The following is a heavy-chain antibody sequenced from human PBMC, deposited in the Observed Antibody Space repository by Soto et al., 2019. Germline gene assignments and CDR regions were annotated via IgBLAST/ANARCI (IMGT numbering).Heavy chain of an antibody. Sequence: QVQLVESGGGVVQPGRSLRLSCAASGFTFSSYGMHWVRQAPGKGLEWVAVISYDGSNKYYADSVKGRFTISRDNSKNTLYLQMNSLRAEDTAVYYCAKDSFSSSWYGDFDYWGQGTLVTVSS. D-gene: IGHD6-13*01. CDR2: ISYDGSNK. CDR3: AKDSFSSSWYGDFDY. J-gene: IGHJ4*02. V-gene: IGHV3-30*18. CDR1: GFTFSSYG.